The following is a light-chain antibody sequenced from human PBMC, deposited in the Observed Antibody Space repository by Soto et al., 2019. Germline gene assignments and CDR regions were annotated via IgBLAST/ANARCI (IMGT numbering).Light chain of an antibody. CDR2: EVS. CDR1: SSDVGGYNY. Sequence: QSVLTQPASVSGSPGQSITISCTGTSSDVGGYNYVSWYQQHPGKAPKFMIYEVSNRPSGVSNRFSGSKSGNMASLTISGLQAEDEADYYCSSYTSSRTYVVFGGGTKLTVL. CDR3: SSYTSSRTYVV. V-gene: IGLV2-14*01. J-gene: IGLJ2*01.